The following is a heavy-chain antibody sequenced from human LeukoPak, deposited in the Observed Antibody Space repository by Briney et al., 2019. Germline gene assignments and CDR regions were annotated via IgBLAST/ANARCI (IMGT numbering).Heavy chain of an antibody. CDR2: ISAYNGNT. D-gene: IGHD3-22*01. CDR1: GYTFTSYG. Sequence: GASVKLSCKASGYTFTSYGISWVRQAPGQGLEWMGWISAYNGNTNYAQKLQGRVTMTTDTSTSRAYMELRSLRSDDTAVYYCARAMIVVVTRNAFDIWGQGTMVTVSS. V-gene: IGHV1-18*01. CDR3: ARAMIVVVTRNAFDI. J-gene: IGHJ3*02.